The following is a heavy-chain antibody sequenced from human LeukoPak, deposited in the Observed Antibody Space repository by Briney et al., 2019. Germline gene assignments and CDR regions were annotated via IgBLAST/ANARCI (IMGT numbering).Heavy chain of an antibody. Sequence: SETLSLTCAVYGGSFSGYYWSWIRQPPGKGLEWIGEINHSGSTNYNPSLKSRVTISVDTSKNQFSLKLSSVTAADRAVYYCARAAGWSSSLYFDYWGQGTLVTASS. CDR2: INHSGST. CDR1: GGSFSGYY. J-gene: IGHJ4*02. CDR3: ARAAGWSSSLYFDY. V-gene: IGHV4-34*01. D-gene: IGHD6-13*01.